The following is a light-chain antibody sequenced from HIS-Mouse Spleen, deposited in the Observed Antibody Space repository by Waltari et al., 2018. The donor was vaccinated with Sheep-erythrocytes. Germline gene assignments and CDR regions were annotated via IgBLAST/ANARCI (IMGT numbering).Light chain of an antibody. CDR1: SSDVGGYNY. V-gene: IGLV2-11*01. J-gene: IGLJ1*01. CDR3: CSYAGSYNHV. CDR2: DVS. Sequence: QSALTQPRSVSGSPGQSVTISCTGTSSDVGGYNYDSWYQQHPGKAPKLMIYDVSKRPSRVPDRFSGSKSGNTASLTISGLQAEDEADYYCCSYAGSYNHVFATGTKV.